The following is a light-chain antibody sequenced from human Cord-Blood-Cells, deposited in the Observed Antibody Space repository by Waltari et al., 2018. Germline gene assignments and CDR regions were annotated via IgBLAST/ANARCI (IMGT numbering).Light chain of an antibody. CDR3: CSYAGSYTFSWV. V-gene: IGLV2-11*01. CDR1: SSDVGGYNY. J-gene: IGLJ3*02. Sequence: QSALTQPRSVSGSPGQSVTLSCTGTSSDVGGYNYVSWYQQHPGKAPKLMIYDVSKRPSGVPDRFSGSKSGNTASLTISGLQAEDEADYYCCSYAGSYTFSWVFGGGTKLTVL. CDR2: DVS.